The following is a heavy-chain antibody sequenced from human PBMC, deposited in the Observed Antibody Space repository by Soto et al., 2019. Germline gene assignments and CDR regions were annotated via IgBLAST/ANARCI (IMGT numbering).Heavy chain of an antibody. CDR2: INHSGST. CDR3: ARGVGTFSGYSSSWFKTRHFDY. Sequence: QVQLQQWGAGLLKPSETLSLTCAVYGGSFSGYYWSWIRQPPGKGLEWIGEINHSGSTNYNPSLKSRVTIPVDTSKTQFSLKLSSVTAADRAVYYCARGVGTFSGYSSSWFKTRHFDYWGQGTLVTVSS. D-gene: IGHD6-13*01. J-gene: IGHJ4*02. CDR1: GGSFSGYY. V-gene: IGHV4-34*01.